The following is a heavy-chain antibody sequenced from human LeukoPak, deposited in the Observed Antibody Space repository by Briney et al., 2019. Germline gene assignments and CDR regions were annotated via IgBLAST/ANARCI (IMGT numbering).Heavy chain of an antibody. CDR1: GYTFTNYA. V-gene: IGHV7-4-1*02. CDR2: INTDTGNP. Sequence: ASVKVSCKASGYTFTNYAMNWVRQAPGQGLEWMAWINTDTGNPTYAQGFTRRLVFSLDTSASTAYLQISSLKAEDTAVYYCARTLFGDQYQLLHNWFDPWGQGALVTVSS. CDR3: ARTLFGDQYQLLHNWFDP. D-gene: IGHD2-2*01. J-gene: IGHJ5*02.